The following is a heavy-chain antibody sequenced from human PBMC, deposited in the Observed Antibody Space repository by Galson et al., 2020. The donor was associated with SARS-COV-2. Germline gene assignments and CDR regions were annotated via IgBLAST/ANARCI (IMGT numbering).Heavy chain of an antibody. CDR1: GVSISSYY. Sequence: SETLSLTCTVSGVSISSYYWSWIRQPPGKGLEWIGYIYYSGSTNYNPSLKSRVTISVDTSKNQFSLKLSSVTAADTAVYYCASLVGATPYYYYYYGMDVWGQGTTVTVSS. CDR2: IYYSGST. CDR3: ASLVGATPYYYYYYGMDV. D-gene: IGHD1-26*01. J-gene: IGHJ6*02. V-gene: IGHV4-59*01.